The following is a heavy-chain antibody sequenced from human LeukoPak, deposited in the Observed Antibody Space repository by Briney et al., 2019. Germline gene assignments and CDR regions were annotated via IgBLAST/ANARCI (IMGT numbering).Heavy chain of an antibody. V-gene: IGHV4-59*01. CDR3: ARVALPVTTTPFYWYFDL. J-gene: IGHJ2*01. Sequence: PSETLSLTCTVSGVSISGYYWSWIRQPPGKGLEWIGYIYYSGSTNYNPSLKSRVTISVDTSKNQFPLKLSSVTAADTAVYYCARVALPVTTTPFYWYFDLWGRGTLVTVSS. D-gene: IGHD4-17*01. CDR1: GVSISGYY. CDR2: IYYSGST.